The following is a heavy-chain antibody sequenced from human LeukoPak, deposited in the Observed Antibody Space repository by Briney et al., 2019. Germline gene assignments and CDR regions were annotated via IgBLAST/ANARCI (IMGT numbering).Heavy chain of an antibody. D-gene: IGHD2-15*01. Sequence: ASVKVSCKGSGYTFTNYAVHWVRQAPGQRLEWLGWINPGNGDTKYSQNFQGRVTVTSDASAATAYVELNSLTSEDTAVYYCARERWHCRVNCYSVYYYALDVWGQGTTVTVSS. CDR2: INPGNGDT. CDR1: GYTFTNYA. J-gene: IGHJ6*02. V-gene: IGHV1-3*01. CDR3: ARERWHCRVNCYSVYYYALDV.